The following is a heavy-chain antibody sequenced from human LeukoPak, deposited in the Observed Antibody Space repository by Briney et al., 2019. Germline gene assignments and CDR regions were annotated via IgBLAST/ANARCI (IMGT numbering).Heavy chain of an antibody. V-gene: IGHV3-30*03. CDR1: GFTFSSYG. CDR3: ASNYGAEGGYFDY. J-gene: IGHJ4*02. Sequence: GRSLRLSCAASGFTFSSYGMHWVRQAPGKGLEWVAVISYDGSNKYYADSVKGRFTISRDNSKNTLYLQMNSLRSEDTAVYYCASNYGAEGGYFDYWGQGTLVTVSS. D-gene: IGHD4-17*01. CDR2: ISYDGSNK.